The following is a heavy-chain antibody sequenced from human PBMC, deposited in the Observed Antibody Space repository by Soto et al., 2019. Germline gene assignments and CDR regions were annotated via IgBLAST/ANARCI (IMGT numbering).Heavy chain of an antibody. J-gene: IGHJ6*02. V-gene: IGHV3-33*01. CDR3: ARAPIVATIGGDYYYGMDV. Sequence: QVQLVESGGGVVQPGRSLRLSCAASGFTFSSYGMHWVRQAPGKGLEWVAVIWYDGSNKYYAESVKGRFTISRDNSKNTLYLQMNGLRAEDTAVYYCARAPIVATIGGDYYYGMDVWGQGTTVTVSS. D-gene: IGHD5-12*01. CDR1: GFTFSSYG. CDR2: IWYDGSNK.